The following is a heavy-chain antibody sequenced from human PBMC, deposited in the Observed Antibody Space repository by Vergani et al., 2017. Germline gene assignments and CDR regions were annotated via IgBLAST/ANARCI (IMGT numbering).Heavy chain of an antibody. CDR2: MNPNSGNT. D-gene: IGHD4-11*01. CDR3: ARHWLRLQGSYYYYYGMDV. CDR1: GYTFTSYD. Sequence: QVQLVQSGAEVKKPGASVKVSCKASGYTFTSYDINWVRQATGQGLEWMGWMNPNSGNTGYAQKFQGRVTMTRNTSISTAYMELSSLRSEDTAVYYCARHWLRLQGSYYYYYGMDVWGQGTTVTVSS. V-gene: IGHV1-8*01. J-gene: IGHJ6*02.